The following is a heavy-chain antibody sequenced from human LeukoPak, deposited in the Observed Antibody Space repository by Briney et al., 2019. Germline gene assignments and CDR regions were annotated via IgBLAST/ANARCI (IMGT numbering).Heavy chain of an antibody. CDR2: ISSNGGNT. J-gene: IGHJ4*02. CDR3: VYNYGSGSRYFDY. D-gene: IGHD3-10*01. Sequence: GGSLRLSCSDSGFTFSSYAMHWVRQAPGKGLEYVSAISSNGGNTYYADSVKGRFTISRDNSKNTLYLQMRSLRAEDAAVYYCVYNYGSGSRYFDYWGQGTLVTVSS. CDR1: GFTFSSYA. V-gene: IGHV3-64D*09.